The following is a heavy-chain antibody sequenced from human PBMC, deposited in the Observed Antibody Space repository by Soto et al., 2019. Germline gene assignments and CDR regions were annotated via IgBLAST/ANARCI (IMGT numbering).Heavy chain of an antibody. J-gene: IGHJ4*02. CDR2: ISNDGNSK. V-gene: IGHV3-30*18. CDR3: AKELGGSSDIPLDD. D-gene: IGHD3-22*01. Sequence: QVQLVESGGGVVQPGRSLRLSCAASGFTFSSLGMHWVRQAPGKGLEWVAIISNDGNSKYYADSVKGRFTISRDNSKNTRDLQLNSLRSEDTAVYYCAKELGGSSDIPLDDWGQGTLVTVSS. CDR1: GFTFSSLG.